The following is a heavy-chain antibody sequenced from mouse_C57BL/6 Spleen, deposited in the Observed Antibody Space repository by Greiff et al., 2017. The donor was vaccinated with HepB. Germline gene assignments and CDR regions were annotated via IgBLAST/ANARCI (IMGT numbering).Heavy chain of an antibody. D-gene: IGHD2-2*01. CDR3: ARENYGYDEGYYAMDY. CDR1: GYTFTNYW. CDR2: IYPGGGYT. J-gene: IGHJ4*01. Sequence: QVQLQQSGAELVRPGTSVKMSCKASGYTFTNYWIGWAKQRPGHGLEWIGDIYPGGGYTNYNEKFKGKATLTADKSSSTAYMQFSSLTSEDSAIYYGARENYGYDEGYYAMDYWGQGTSVTVSS. V-gene: IGHV1-63*01.